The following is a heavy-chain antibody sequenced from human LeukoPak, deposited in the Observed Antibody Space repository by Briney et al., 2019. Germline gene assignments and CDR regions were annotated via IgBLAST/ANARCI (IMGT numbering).Heavy chain of an antibody. CDR3: AKEWVWFGELPWTV. CDR1: GFTFSDYY. Sequence: PGGSLRLSCAASGFTFSDYYMSWVRQAPGKGLEWVSAISGSGGSTYYADSVKGRFTISRDNSKNTLYLQMNSLRAEDTAVYYCAKEWVWFGELPWTVWGQGTLVTVSS. CDR2: ISGSGGST. D-gene: IGHD3-10*01. J-gene: IGHJ4*02. V-gene: IGHV3-23*01.